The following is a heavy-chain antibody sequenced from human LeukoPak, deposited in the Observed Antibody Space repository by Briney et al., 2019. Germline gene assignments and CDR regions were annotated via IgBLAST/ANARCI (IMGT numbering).Heavy chain of an antibody. V-gene: IGHV4-4*09. Sequence: SETLSLTCTVSGGSISSYYWSWIRQPPGKGLEWIGNIYTSGNTNYNPSLKSRVAISVDTSKNQFSPKLNSVTAADTAVYYCARPYSSGWSGAFDIWGQGTMVTVSS. CDR3: ARPYSSGWSGAFDI. CDR2: IYTSGNT. J-gene: IGHJ3*02. CDR1: GGSISSYY. D-gene: IGHD6-19*01.